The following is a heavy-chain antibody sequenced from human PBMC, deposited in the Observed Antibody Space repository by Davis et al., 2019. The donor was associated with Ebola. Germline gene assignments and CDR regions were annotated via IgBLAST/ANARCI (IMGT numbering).Heavy chain of an antibody. D-gene: IGHD1-20*01. CDR1: GYTFTSYG. V-gene: IGHV1-18*01. Sequence: ASVKVSCKASGYTFTSYGISWVRQAPGQGLEWMGWITTYNGNTHYAQKLQGRVTMTTDTSTSTAYMELRSLRSDDTAMYYCARDRYNWNDFDYWGQGTLVTVSS. J-gene: IGHJ4*02. CDR3: ARDRYNWNDFDY. CDR2: ITTYNGNT.